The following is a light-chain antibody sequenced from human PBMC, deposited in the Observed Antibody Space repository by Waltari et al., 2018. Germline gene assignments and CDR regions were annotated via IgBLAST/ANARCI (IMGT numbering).Light chain of an antibody. J-gene: IGKJ4*01. Sequence: EIVLTQSPATLSLSPGERATLSCRASQSVNEYLAWYQQIPGQAPRLLIYDASNRATGIPARFSGSGSGTDFTLTIGSLEPEDFAVYYCQQHGKWPLSFGGGTKVEI. V-gene: IGKV3-11*01. CDR3: QQHGKWPLS. CDR2: DAS. CDR1: QSVNEY.